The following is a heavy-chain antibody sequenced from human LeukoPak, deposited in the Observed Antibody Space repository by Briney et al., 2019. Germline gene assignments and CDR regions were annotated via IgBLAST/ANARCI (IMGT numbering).Heavy chain of an antibody. Sequence: GGSLRLSCAASGFTVSSNYMSWVRQAPGKGLEWVSVIYSGGRTYYGDSVKGRFTFSRDNSKNTLYLQMNSLRAEDTAVYYCARVLSGRGSLYSYYYYMVVWGKGTTVTISS. CDR1: GFTVSSNY. D-gene: IGHD3-10*01. J-gene: IGHJ6*03. V-gene: IGHV3-53*01. CDR3: ARVLSGRGSLYSYYYYMVV. CDR2: IYSGGRT.